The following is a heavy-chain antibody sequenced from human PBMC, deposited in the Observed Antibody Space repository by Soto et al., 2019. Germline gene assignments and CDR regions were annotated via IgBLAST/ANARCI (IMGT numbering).Heavy chain of an antibody. V-gene: IGHV4-34*01. D-gene: IGHD5-12*01. J-gene: IGHJ6*02. CDR1: GGSFSGYY. CDR3: ARAEGGYVGFYYYYGMDV. CDR2: INHSGST. Sequence: SETLSLTCAVYGGSFSGYYCSWIRQPPGKGLEWIGEINHSGSTNYNPSLKSRVTISVDTSKNQFPLKLSSVTAADTAVYYCARAEGGYVGFYYYYGMDVWGQGTTVTVSS.